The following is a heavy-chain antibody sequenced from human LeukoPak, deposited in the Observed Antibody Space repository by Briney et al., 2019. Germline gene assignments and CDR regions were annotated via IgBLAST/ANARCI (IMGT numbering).Heavy chain of an antibody. Sequence: PGGSLRLSCAASGFPFSSYSMNWVRKAPGKGLEWVSSISSSSSYIYYADSVKGRFTISRDNAKNSLYLQMNSLRAEDTALYYCAKGFGELLGWVGYFDYWGQGTLVTVHS. CDR2: ISSSSSYI. CDR1: GFPFSSYS. J-gene: IGHJ4*02. D-gene: IGHD3-10*01. V-gene: IGHV3-21*01. CDR3: AKGFGELLGWVGYFDY.